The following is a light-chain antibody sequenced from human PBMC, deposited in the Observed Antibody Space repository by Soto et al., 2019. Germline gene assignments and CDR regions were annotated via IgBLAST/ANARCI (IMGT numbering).Light chain of an antibody. CDR1: QSISSW. V-gene: IGKV1-5*03. J-gene: IGKJ1*01. CDR3: QQYNSYSWT. Sequence: EIQMTQSPSTLSASVGDRVTITCRASQSISSWLAWYQQKPGKAPKLLIYKASSLESGVPSRFSGSGSGTEFTLTISSLQPDDFATYYCQQYNSYSWTFGQGTKV. CDR2: KAS.